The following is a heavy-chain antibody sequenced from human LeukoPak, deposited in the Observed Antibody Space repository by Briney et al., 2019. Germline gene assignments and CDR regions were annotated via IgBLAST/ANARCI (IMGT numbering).Heavy chain of an antibody. D-gene: IGHD6-19*01. Sequence: GGSLRLSCAASGFTFSSYAIHWVRQAPGKGLEWVAVISKDGSDKYYADSVKGRFTISRDNSRNTLFLHMNSLGGEDTAVYYCARVSDSIGWAGDYWGEGTLVTVSS. CDR3: ARVSDSIGWAGDY. CDR2: ISKDGSDK. J-gene: IGHJ4*02. CDR1: GFTFSSYA. V-gene: IGHV3-30*04.